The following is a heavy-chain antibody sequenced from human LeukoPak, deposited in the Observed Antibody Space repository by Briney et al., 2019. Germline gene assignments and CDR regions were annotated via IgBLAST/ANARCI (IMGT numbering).Heavy chain of an antibody. CDR2: INSDGSST. CDR1: GFTFSGYW. J-gene: IGHJ1*01. CDR3: TRDFYSSSWD. V-gene: IGHV3-74*01. Sequence: GGSLRLSCAVSGFTFSGYWMNWVRQAPGKGLVWVSRINSDGSSTTYADSVKGRFTVSRDNAKNMLFLQMNSLRVEDTAVYYCTRDFYSSSWDWGQGTLVTVSS. D-gene: IGHD6-13*01.